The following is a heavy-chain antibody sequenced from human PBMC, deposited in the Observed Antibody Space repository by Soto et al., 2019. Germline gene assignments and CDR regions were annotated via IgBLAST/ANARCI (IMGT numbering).Heavy chain of an antibody. J-gene: IGHJ4*02. D-gene: IGHD3-22*01. CDR1: GFTFSSYA. V-gene: IGHV3-23*01. CDR3: AKDGITMIVVVITTRFDY. Sequence: GGSLRLSCAASGFTFSSYAMSWVRQAPGKGLEWVSAISGSGGSTYYADSVKGRFTISRDNSKNTLYLQMNSLRAEDTAVYYCAKDGITMIVVVITTRFDYWGQGTLVTVSS. CDR2: ISGSGGST.